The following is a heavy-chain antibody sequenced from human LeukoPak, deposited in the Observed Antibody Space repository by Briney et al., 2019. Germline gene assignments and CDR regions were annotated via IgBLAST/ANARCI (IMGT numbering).Heavy chain of an antibody. V-gene: IGHV4-59*11. CDR2: LHYSGST. Sequence: SETLSLTCTVSGGSISGHYWSWIRQPPGKGLEWIGFLHYSGSTYYHPSLNSRVTMSIDTSNNQFSLKLSSVTAADTAIYYCARGGNCSGGTCSSFPGASFEYWGPGTLVTVSS. CDR3: ARGGNCSGGTCSSFPGASFEY. J-gene: IGHJ4*02. D-gene: IGHD2-15*01. CDR1: GGSISGHY.